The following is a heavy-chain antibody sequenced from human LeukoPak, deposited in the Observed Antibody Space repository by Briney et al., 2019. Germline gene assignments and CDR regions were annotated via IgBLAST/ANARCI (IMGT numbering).Heavy chain of an antibody. CDR3: ARAEPSVLWFGEFLY. CDR2: ISYDGSNK. D-gene: IGHD3-10*01. Sequence: GGSLRLSCAASGFTFSSYAMHWVRQAPGKGLEWVAVISYDGSNKYYADSVKGRFTISRDNSKNTLYLQMNSLRAEDTAVYYCARAEPSVLWFGEFLYWGQGTLVTVSS. CDR1: GFTFSSYA. V-gene: IGHV3-30*04. J-gene: IGHJ4*02.